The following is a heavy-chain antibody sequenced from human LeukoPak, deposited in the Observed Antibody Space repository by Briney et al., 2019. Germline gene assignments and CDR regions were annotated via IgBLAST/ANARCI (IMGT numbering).Heavy chain of an antibody. CDR2: INPNSGGT. J-gene: IGHJ4*02. Sequence: ASVKVSCKASGYTFTGYYMHWERQAPGQGLEWMGWINPNSGGTNYAQKFQGRVTMTRDTSISTAYMELSRLRSDDTAVYYCARDLFGCCSSTSCSNGYWGQGTLVSVSS. CDR3: ARDLFGCCSSTSCSNGY. D-gene: IGHD2-2*01. CDR1: GYTFTGYY. V-gene: IGHV1-2*02.